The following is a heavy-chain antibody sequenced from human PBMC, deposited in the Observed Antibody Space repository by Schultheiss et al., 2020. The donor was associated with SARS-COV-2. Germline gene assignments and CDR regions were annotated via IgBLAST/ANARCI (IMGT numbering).Heavy chain of an antibody. V-gene: IGHV4-39*01. CDR1: GGSISSGGYY. Sequence: SETLSLTCTVSGGSISSGGYYWSWIRQPPGKGLEWIGEINHSGSTNYNPSLKSRVTISVDTSKNQFSLKLSSVTAADTAVYYCARAVVVGAYAPIDYWGQGTLVTVS. CDR2: INHSGST. D-gene: IGHD2-15*01. J-gene: IGHJ4*02. CDR3: ARAVVVGAYAPIDY.